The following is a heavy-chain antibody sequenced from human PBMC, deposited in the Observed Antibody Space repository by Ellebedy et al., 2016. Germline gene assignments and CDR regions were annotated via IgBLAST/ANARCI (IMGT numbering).Heavy chain of an antibody. Sequence: GGSLRLXCTASGFTFSIYAMSWVRQAPGKGLEWVSAISDSGTSTYYADSVKGRFAISRDSAENSVYLHMNNLRVDDTAVYYCARDLGDGYSPADYWGQGTLVTVSS. D-gene: IGHD5-24*01. CDR3: ARDLGDGYSPADY. CDR1: GFTFSIYA. V-gene: IGHV3-23*01. J-gene: IGHJ4*02. CDR2: ISDSGTST.